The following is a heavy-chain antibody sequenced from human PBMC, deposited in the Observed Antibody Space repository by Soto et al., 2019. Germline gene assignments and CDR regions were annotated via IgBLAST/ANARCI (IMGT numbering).Heavy chain of an antibody. J-gene: IGHJ5*02. D-gene: IGHD6-13*01. CDR3: ARAYSSSWYGNWFDP. V-gene: IGHV4-59*01. Sequence: SETLSLTCTVSGGSISSYYWSWIRQPPGKGLEWIGYTYYSGSTNYNPSLKSRVTISVDTSKNQFSLKLSSVTAADTAVYYCARAYSSSWYGNWFDPWGQGTLVTVSS. CDR2: TYYSGST. CDR1: GGSISSYY.